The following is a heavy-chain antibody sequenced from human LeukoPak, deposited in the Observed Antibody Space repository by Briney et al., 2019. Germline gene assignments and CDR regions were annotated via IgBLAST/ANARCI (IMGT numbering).Heavy chain of an antibody. D-gene: IGHD6-6*01. Sequence: GGSLRLSCAASGFTFSSYSMNWVRQAPGKGLEWVSYISSSSSTIYYADSVKGRFTISRDNAKNSLYLQMNSLRAEDTAVYYCARGWGSSSSAHWGQGTLVTVSS. CDR3: ARGWGSSSSAH. CDR2: ISSSSSTI. J-gene: IGHJ4*02. CDR1: GFTFSSYS. V-gene: IGHV3-48*01.